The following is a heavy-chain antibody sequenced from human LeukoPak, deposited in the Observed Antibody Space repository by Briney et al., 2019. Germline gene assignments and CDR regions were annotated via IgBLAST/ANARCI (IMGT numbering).Heavy chain of an antibody. Sequence: GGSLRLSCEASGLTFSSCGMSWVRQAPGKGLEWISTIGRGGDTAYNADFVKGRFTISRDNSKNMLYLEMNSLKDEDTALYYCAKGGRLSGPFQYWGQGTLVTVAS. CDR2: IGRGGDTA. CDR3: AKGGRLSGPFQY. CDR1: GLTFSSCG. J-gene: IGHJ4*02. D-gene: IGHD2-15*01. V-gene: IGHV3-23*01.